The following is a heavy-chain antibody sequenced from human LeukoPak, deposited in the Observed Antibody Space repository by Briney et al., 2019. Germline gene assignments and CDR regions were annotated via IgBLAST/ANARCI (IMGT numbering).Heavy chain of an antibody. V-gene: IGHV3-23*01. CDR2: LSGSDGST. CDR1: GFTFRNYA. D-gene: IGHD2-21*02. CDR3: AKNCGGTCYSSFDY. J-gene: IGHJ4*02. Sequence: HPGGSLRLSCAASGFTFRNYAMTWVRQAPGKGLEWVSTLSGSDGSTYYADSVKGRFTISRDNSRNTLYLQMNSLRAEDTAVYYCAKNCGGTCYSSFDYWGQGTLVTVSS.